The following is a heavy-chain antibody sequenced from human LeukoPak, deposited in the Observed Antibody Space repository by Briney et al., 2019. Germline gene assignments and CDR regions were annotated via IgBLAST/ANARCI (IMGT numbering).Heavy chain of an antibody. Sequence: GGSLRLSCAASGFTFSDYYMTWMRQAPEKGLEWVSYITSSGTTIYYADSLKGRFTISRDNAKNSLYLQMNSLRAEDTAIYYCATATDRSGYYYGGFDIWGQGTMVTVSS. CDR2: ITSSGTTI. CDR1: GFTFSDYY. D-gene: IGHD3-22*01. CDR3: ATATDRSGYYYGGFDI. J-gene: IGHJ3*02. V-gene: IGHV3-11*04.